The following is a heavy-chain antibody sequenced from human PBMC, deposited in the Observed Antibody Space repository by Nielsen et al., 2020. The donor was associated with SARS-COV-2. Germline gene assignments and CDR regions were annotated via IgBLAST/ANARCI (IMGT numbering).Heavy chain of an antibody. V-gene: IGHV5-51*01. CDR3: ARSSSFDGMDV. D-gene: IGHD6-13*01. J-gene: IGHJ6*02. Sequence: NVSCKGSGYSFTSYWIGWVRQMPGKGLEWMGIIYPGDSDTRYSPSFQCQVTISADKYISTAYLQWSSLKASDTAMYYCARSSSFDGMDVWGQGTTVTVSS. CDR2: IYPGDSDT. CDR1: GYSFTSYW.